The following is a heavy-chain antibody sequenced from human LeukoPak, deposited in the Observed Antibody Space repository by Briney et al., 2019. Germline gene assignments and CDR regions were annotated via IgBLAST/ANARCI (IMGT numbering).Heavy chain of an antibody. CDR2: INHSGST. V-gene: IGHV4-34*01. D-gene: IGHD6-19*01. Sequence: SETLSLTCAVYGGSFSGYYWSWIRQPPGKGLEWIGEINHSGSTNYNPSLKSRVTISVDTSKNQLSLKLSSVTAADTAVYYCATTNLPYSSGWFGSWGQGTLATVSS. J-gene: IGHJ5*01. CDR3: ATTNLPYSSGWFGS. CDR1: GGSFSGYY.